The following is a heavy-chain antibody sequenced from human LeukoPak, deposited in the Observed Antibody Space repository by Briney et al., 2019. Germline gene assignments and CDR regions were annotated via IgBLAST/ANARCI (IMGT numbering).Heavy chain of an antibody. Sequence: GGSLRLSCAASEFTFSTFGMHWVRQAPGKGLEWVAFIRNDGSNEYYADSVKGRFTISRDNSKNTLYLQMSSLRSEDTAVYYCARSTYYYDSSGYYYYLDYWGQGTLVTVSS. J-gene: IGHJ4*02. CDR1: EFTFSTFG. V-gene: IGHV3-30*02. D-gene: IGHD3-22*01. CDR3: ARSTYYYDSSGYYYYLDY. CDR2: IRNDGSNE.